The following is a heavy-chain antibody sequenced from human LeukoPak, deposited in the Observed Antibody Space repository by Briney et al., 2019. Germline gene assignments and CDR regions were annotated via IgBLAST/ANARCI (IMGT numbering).Heavy chain of an antibody. CDR2: ISCSGDST. CDR3: AKVGGITIYSFGPDY. D-gene: IGHD3-9*01. CDR1: GFTFRSYA. J-gene: IGHJ4*02. V-gene: IGHV3-23*01. Sequence: GGSLRLSCAASGFTFRSYAMSWVRPAPGKGLEWVSGISCSGDSTYYTDSVQGRFTLSRDNSKNTLYLQMNSLRAEDTAVYYCAKVGGITIYSFGPDYWGQGTLVTVSS.